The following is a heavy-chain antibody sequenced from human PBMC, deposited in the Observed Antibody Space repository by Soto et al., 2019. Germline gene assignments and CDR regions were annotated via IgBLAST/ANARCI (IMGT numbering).Heavy chain of an antibody. D-gene: IGHD5-12*01. J-gene: IGHJ4*02. Sequence: QVQLVQSGAEVKKPGSSVKGSCKASGGTFSSYAISWVRQAPGQGLEWMGGIIPIFGTANYAQKFQGRVTITADESTSTDYMELSSLRTEDTAVYYCSRALTIKVEMATTSLDYWGQGTLVTVSS. CDR2: IIPIFGTA. CDR3: SRALTIKVEMATTSLDY. V-gene: IGHV1-69*12. CDR1: GGTFSSYA.